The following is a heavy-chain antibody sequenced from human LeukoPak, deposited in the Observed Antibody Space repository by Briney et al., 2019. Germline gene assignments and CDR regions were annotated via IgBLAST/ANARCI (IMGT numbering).Heavy chain of an antibody. CDR3: AKSRRYYDSYFDY. J-gene: IGHJ4*02. Sequence: GGSLRLSCAASGFTFSSYAMNWVHQAPGKGLEWLSTISGSGGSTYYADSVKGRFTISRDNSKNTLYLHMNSLRAEDTAVYYCAKSRRYYDSYFDYWGQGTLVTVSS. D-gene: IGHD3-3*01. CDR1: GFTFSSYA. V-gene: IGHV3-23*01. CDR2: ISGSGGST.